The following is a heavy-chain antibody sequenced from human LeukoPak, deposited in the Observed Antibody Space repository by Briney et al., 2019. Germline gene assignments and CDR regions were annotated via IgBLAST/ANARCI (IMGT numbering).Heavy chain of an antibody. V-gene: IGHV1-69*13. J-gene: IGHJ6*03. CDR2: IIPIFGTA. Sequence: ASVKVSCKASGGTFSSYAISWVRQAPGQGLEWMGGIIPIFGTANYAQKFQGRVTITADESTSTAYMELSSLRSGDTAVYYCAILAAADRRLYYYYYMDVWGKGTTVTVPS. CDR1: GGTFSSYA. D-gene: IGHD6-13*01. CDR3: AILAAADRRLYYYYYMDV.